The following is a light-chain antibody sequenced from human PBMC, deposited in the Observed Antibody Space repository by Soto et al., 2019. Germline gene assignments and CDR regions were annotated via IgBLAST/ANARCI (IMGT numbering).Light chain of an antibody. J-gene: IGKJ4*01. CDR1: QGVSSSY. CDR3: QQDYNLPRLT. CDR2: GAS. Sequence: PGERVTLSCRASQGVSSSYLTWYQQKPGQAPRLLIYGASTRATSIPARFSGSGSGTDFTLTISSLQPEDFAVYYCQQDYNLPRLTFGGGTKVEIK. V-gene: IGKV3D-7*01.